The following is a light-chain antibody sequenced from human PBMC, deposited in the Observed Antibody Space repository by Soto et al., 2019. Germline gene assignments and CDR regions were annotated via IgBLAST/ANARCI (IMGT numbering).Light chain of an antibody. CDR2: DVS. J-gene: IGLJ2*01. V-gene: IGLV2-14*01. CDR3: SSYTSSSTLV. Sequence: QSALTQPASVSGSPGQSITISCTGTSSAVGGYNYVSWYQQHPGKAPKLMIYDVSNRPSGFSNRFSGSKSGNTASLTISGRQAEDEADYYCSSYTSSSTLVFGGGTKLTVL. CDR1: SSAVGGYNY.